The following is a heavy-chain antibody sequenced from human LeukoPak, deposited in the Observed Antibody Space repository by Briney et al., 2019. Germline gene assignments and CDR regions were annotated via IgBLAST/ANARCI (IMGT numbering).Heavy chain of an antibody. Sequence: ASVKASCKASGYTFTSYDINWVRQATGQGLEWMGWISAYNGNTNYAQKLQGRVTMTTDTSTSTAHMELRSLRSDDTAVYYCARGFPYDSSGYSDYWGQGTLVTVSS. CDR2: ISAYNGNT. CDR1: GYTFTSYD. CDR3: ARGFPYDSSGYSDY. V-gene: IGHV1-18*01. J-gene: IGHJ4*02. D-gene: IGHD3-22*01.